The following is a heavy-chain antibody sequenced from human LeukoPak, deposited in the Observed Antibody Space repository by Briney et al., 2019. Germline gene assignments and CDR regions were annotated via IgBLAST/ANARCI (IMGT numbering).Heavy chain of an antibody. Sequence: SETLSLTCTVSGDSISNHYWNWIRQPPGKGLEWIGYVFSSGSTDYNPSLKSRVTISLDTSRNLFSLSLTSVTVADTAVYYCGRHFGGSSGSFYTDYWGQGTLVTVSS. D-gene: IGHD3-10*01. CDR2: VFSSGST. CDR1: GDSISNHY. V-gene: IGHV4-59*08. CDR3: GRHFGGSSGSFYTDY. J-gene: IGHJ4*02.